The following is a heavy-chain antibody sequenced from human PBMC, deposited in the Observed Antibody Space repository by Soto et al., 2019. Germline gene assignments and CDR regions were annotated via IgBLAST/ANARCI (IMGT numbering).Heavy chain of an antibody. Sequence: ASVKVSCKAPGYTFTTHAMHWVRQAPGQSLEWMGWINGGTGQTKHSQRFQGRVNITRDTSASTAYMELSSLRSEDTAVYYCARGKGREENYYYYGLDIWGQGTTVTVSS. J-gene: IGHJ6*02. V-gene: IGHV1-3*01. CDR2: INGGTGQT. D-gene: IGHD1-26*01. CDR1: GYTFTTHA. CDR3: ARGKGREENYYYYGLDI.